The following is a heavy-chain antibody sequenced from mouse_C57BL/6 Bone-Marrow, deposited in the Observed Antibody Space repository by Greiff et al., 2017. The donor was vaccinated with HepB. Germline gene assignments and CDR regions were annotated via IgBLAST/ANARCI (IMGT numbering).Heavy chain of an antibody. J-gene: IGHJ4*01. CDR3: ARLGTTVVAGAMDY. CDR1: GYTFTSYG. CDR2: IYPRSGKT. Sequence: VQLQQSGAELARPGASVKLSCKASGYTFTSYGISWVKQRTGQGLEWIGEIYPRSGKTYYNEKFKSKATLTADKSSSTAYMELRSLTSEDSAVYFCARLGTTVVAGAMDYWGQGTSVTVSS. V-gene: IGHV1-81*01. D-gene: IGHD1-1*01.